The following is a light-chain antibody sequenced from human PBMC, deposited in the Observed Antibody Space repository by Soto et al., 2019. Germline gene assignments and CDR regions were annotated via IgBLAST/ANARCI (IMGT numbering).Light chain of an antibody. J-gene: IGLJ2*01. V-gene: IGLV1-51*01. CDR1: SSNIGNNY. CDR3: GTWDSRLSAVV. CDR2: DNN. Sequence: QSVLTQPPSVSAAPGQKVTISCSGSSSNIGNNYVSWYQQLPGTAPKLLIYDNNKRPSGIPDRFSGSKSGTSATLGITGLQTGDEADYYCGTWDSRLSAVVFGGGTTVTVL.